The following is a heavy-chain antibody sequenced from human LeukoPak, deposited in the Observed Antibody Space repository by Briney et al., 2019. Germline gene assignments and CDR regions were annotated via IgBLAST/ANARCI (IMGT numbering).Heavy chain of an antibody. D-gene: IGHD2-2*01. Sequence: GGSLRLSCAASGFTFSSYSMNWVRQAPGKGLEWVSSISSSSSYIYYADSVKGRFTISRDNAKNSLYLQMNSLRAEDTAVYYCARGYTIVVVPAAPNYFDYWGQGTLVTVSS. CDR2: ISSSSSYI. V-gene: IGHV3-21*01. J-gene: IGHJ4*02. CDR3: ARGYTIVVVPAAPNYFDY. CDR1: GFTFSSYS.